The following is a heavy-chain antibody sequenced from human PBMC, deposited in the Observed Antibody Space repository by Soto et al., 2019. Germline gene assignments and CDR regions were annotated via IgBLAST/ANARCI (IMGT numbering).Heavy chain of an antibody. J-gene: IGHJ4*02. D-gene: IGHD4-17*01. CDR2: IYYSGST. CDR1: GGSISSSSYY. V-gene: IGHV4-39*01. Sequence: SETLSLTCTVSGGSISSSSYYWGWIRQPPGKGLEWIGSIYYSGSTYYNPSLKSRVTISVDTSKNQFSLKLSSVTAADTAVYYCASSDDYPVLIFDYWGQGTLVTVSS. CDR3: ASSDDYPVLIFDY.